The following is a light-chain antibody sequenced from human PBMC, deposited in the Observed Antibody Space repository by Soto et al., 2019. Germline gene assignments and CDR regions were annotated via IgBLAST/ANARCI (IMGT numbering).Light chain of an antibody. CDR1: SSNIGAGYD. V-gene: IGLV1-40*01. CDR3: QSYDSSLSVV. J-gene: IGLJ2*01. Sequence: QSVLTQLPSVSGAPGQRVTISCTGSSSNIGAGYDVHWYQQLPGTAPKILIYGNSNRPSGVPDRFSGSKSGTSASLAITGLQAEDEADYYCQSYDSSLSVVFGGGTQLTVL. CDR2: GNS.